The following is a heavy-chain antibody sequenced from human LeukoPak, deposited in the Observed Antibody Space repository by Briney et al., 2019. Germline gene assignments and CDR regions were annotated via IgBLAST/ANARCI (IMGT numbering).Heavy chain of an antibody. D-gene: IGHD6-19*01. J-gene: IGHJ4*02. Sequence: PGGSLRLSCAASGFSFSRYSMNWVRQAPGKGLEWISYISSSSTSTFYADSVKGRFTISRDMSKNTLYLQMNSLRAEDTAVYYCAKGGYSSGWFCSDFDYWGQGTLVTVSS. CDR2: ISSSSTST. V-gene: IGHV3-48*01. CDR3: AKGGYSSGWFCSDFDY. CDR1: GFSFSRYS.